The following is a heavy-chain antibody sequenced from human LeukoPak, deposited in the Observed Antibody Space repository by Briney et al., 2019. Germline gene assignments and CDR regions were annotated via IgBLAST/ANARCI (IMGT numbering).Heavy chain of an antibody. V-gene: IGHV4-39*01. CDR3: VSPRGFSYGYFGY. J-gene: IGHJ4*02. Sequence: SETLSLTCTVSGGSISSSSACWGWIRQPPGKGLEWIGSIYYSKNTYYHPSLKRRVTIPADTPKKQFTLTLGSVGATNQAVYYCVSPRGFSYGYFGYWGQGTLVTVS. CDR1: GGSISSSSAC. D-gene: IGHD5-18*01. CDR2: IYYSKNT.